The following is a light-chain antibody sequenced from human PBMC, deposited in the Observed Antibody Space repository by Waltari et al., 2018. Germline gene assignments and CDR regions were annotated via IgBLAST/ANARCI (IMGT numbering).Light chain of an antibody. CDR1: SSAVGGYNY. CDR2: EVS. CDR3: SSYAGSNKNVV. Sequence: QSALTQPPSASGSPGQSVTISCTGTSSAVGGYNYVSRYQQHPGKAPKLMIYEVSKRPSGVPDRFSGSKSGKTASLTVSGLQAEDEAVYYCSSYAGSNKNVVFGGGTKLTVL. J-gene: IGLJ2*01. V-gene: IGLV2-8*01.